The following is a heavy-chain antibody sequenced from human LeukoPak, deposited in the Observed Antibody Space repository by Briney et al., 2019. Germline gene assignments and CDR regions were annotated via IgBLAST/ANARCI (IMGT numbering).Heavy chain of an antibody. CDR1: GFTFSNYA. Sequence: GRSLRLSCAASGFTFSNYAVHWVRQAPGKGLEWVAVISYDGSNKYYADSVKGRFTISRDNSKNTLYLQMNSLRAEDTAVYYCARDPSSSSYYYYYYMDVWGKGTTVTVSS. J-gene: IGHJ6*03. CDR2: ISYDGSNK. CDR3: ARDPSSSSYYYYYYMDV. V-gene: IGHV3-30*04. D-gene: IGHD6-6*01.